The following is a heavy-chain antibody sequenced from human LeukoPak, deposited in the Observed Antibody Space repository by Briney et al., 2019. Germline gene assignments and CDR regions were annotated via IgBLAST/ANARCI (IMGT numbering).Heavy chain of an antibody. CDR1: GFTFSSYA. CDR3: ARGSISGSFLYYFDY. CDR2: ISSNGGST. D-gene: IGHD6-19*01. Sequence: GGSLRLSCAASGFTFSSYAMHWVRQAPGKGLEYVSAISSNGGSTYYANSVKGRFTISRDNSKNTLYLQMGSLRAEDMAVYYCARGSISGSFLYYFDYWGQGTLVTVSS. J-gene: IGHJ4*02. V-gene: IGHV3-64*01.